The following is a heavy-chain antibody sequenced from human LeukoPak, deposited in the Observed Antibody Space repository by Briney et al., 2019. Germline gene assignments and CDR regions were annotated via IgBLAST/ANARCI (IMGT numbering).Heavy chain of an antibody. CDR3: ARGAVVTSPFDC. J-gene: IGHJ4*02. CDR2: ISSSGGTI. D-gene: IGHD4-23*01. Sequence: GGSLRLSCAASGFTFSDYYMSWIRQAPGKGLEWVSYISSSGGTIYFADSVKDRFTISRDNAKNSLDLQMNSLRAEDTAMYYCARGAVVTSPFDCWGQGTLVTVSS. CDR1: GFTFSDYY. V-gene: IGHV3-11*01.